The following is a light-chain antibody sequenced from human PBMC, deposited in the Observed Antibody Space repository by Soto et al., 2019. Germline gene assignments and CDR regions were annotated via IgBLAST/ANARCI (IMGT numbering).Light chain of an antibody. J-gene: IGLJ1*01. V-gene: IGLV2-14*01. CDR1: SSDVGGYNY. CDR2: DVS. CDR3: NPHTCSGIV. Sequence: QSALTQPASESGSPGQSITISCTGTSSDVGGYNYVSWYQHHPGKAPKLMIYDVSNRPSGVSYRFAGSKSGNTGTLPIAGLQAEDEADYCCNPHTCSGIVFATGTKLTVL.